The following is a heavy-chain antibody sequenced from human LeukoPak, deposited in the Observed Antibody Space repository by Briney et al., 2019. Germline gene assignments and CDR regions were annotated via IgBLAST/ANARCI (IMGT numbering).Heavy chain of an antibody. Sequence: PSETLSLTCAVYGGSLSGYYWSWIRQPPGKGLEWIGEINHSGSTYYNPSLKSRVTISVDTSKNQFSLKLSSVTAADTAVYYCARRSRYYDSSGYPEYYFDYWGQGTLVTVSS. CDR3: ARRSRYYDSSGYPEYYFDY. D-gene: IGHD3-22*01. J-gene: IGHJ4*02. V-gene: IGHV4-34*01. CDR2: INHSGST. CDR1: GGSLSGYY.